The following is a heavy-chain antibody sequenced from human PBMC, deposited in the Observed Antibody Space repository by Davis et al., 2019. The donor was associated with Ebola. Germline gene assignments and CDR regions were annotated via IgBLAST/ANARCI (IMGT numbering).Heavy chain of an antibody. V-gene: IGHV1-69*13. Sequence: SVKVSCKASGYTFTSYDINWVRQAPGQGLEWMGGIIPIFGTANYAQKFQGRVTITADESTSTAYMELSSLRSEDTAVYYCARSSGGSYAVYYFDYWGQGTLVTVSS. J-gene: IGHJ4*02. D-gene: IGHD2-15*01. CDR1: GYTFTSYD. CDR2: IIPIFGTA. CDR3: ARSSGGSYAVYYFDY.